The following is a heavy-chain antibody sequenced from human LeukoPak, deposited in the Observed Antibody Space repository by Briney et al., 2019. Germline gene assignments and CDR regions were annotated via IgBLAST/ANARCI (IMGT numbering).Heavy chain of an antibody. D-gene: IGHD2-2*01. CDR2: ISSNGGST. V-gene: IGHV3-64*01. Sequence: GGSLRLSCAASGFTFSSYAMHWVRQAPGKGLEYVSAISSNGGSTYYANSVKGRFTISRDISKNTLYLQMNSLRAEDTAVFYCARALPAASHTSFDYWGQGTLVTVSS. CDR3: ARALPAASHTSFDY. J-gene: IGHJ4*02. CDR1: GFTFSSYA.